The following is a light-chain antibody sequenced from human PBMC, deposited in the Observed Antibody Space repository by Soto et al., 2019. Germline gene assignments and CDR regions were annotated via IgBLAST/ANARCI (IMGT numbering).Light chain of an antibody. V-gene: IGKV3-11*01. J-gene: IGKJ4*01. CDR3: QQRSDWPSLT. CDR1: QSVSSY. Sequence: EIVLTQSPATLSLSPGERATLSCRASQSVSSYLAWYQQKPGQAPRLLIYDTSNRATGIPARFSGSGSGTDFTLNISSLEPEDFAVYYCQQRSDWPSLTFGGGTKVEIQ. CDR2: DTS.